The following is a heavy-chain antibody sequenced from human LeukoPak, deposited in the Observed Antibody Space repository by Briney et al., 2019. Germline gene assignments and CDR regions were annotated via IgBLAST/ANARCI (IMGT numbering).Heavy chain of an antibody. CDR2: ISGSGGST. CDR1: GFTFSSYS. D-gene: IGHD3-3*01. V-gene: IGHV3-23*01. CDR3: AKEEWLLAVYFDY. J-gene: IGHJ4*02. Sequence: GGSLRLSCAASGFTFSSYSMNWVRQAPGKGLEWVSTISGSGGSTYYADSVKGQFTISRDNSKNTLYLQMNSLRAEDTAVYYCAKEEWLLAVYFDYWGQGTLITVSS.